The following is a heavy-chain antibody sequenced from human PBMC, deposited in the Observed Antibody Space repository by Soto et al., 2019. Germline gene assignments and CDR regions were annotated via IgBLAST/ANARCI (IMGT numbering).Heavy chain of an antibody. J-gene: IGHJ4*02. D-gene: IGHD3-22*01. CDR3: ATGPFYDSSGYCSLYFDY. CDR1: GYTLTYFC. V-gene: IGHV1-3*01. Sequence: QVHLIQSGAEVTTPGASVKVSCKLSGYTLTYFCVHWVRQAHGQRLEWAGWIKAGTGNKRYSQKLRDRVAISRDTSASTTYMALSSLTDEDTAVYYCATGPFYDSSGYCSLYFDYWGQGTLVTVSS. CDR2: IKAGTGNK.